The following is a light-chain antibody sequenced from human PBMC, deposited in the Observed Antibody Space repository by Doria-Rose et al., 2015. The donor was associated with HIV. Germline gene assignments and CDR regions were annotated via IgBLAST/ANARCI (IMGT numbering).Light chain of an antibody. V-gene: IGKV1-39*01. J-gene: IGKJ1*01. CDR3: QQSYSTPRT. Sequence: PSSLFASVGDRVTITCRASQSMSTYLSWFQQKPGKAPKLLIYDASSLFSGVPSRFSGSGSGTDFTLTISNLQPEDFATYYCQQSYSTPRTFGQGTKVEIK. CDR2: DAS. CDR1: QSMSTY.